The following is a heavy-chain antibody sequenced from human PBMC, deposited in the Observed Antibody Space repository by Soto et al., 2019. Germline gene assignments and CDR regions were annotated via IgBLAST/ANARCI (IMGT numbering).Heavy chain of an antibody. CDR3: AREEYSSGWDVGTPPAWFDS. CDR1: GFTFNTYS. D-gene: IGHD6-19*01. Sequence: EVQLVESGGGLVQPGGSLRLSCAASGFTFNTYSMNWVRQAPGKGPEWVAYISSGSSTIYYADSVKGRFTISRDNVKNSMYLHMNSLRDEDTALFYCAREEYSSGWDVGTPPAWFDSWGQGTLVTVSS. J-gene: IGHJ5*01. V-gene: IGHV3-48*02. CDR2: ISSGSSTI.